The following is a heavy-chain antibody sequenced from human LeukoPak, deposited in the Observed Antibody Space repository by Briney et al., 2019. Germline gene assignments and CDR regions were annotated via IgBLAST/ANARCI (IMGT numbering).Heavy chain of an antibody. J-gene: IGHJ4*02. CDR3: ARGDSGYDKDFYFDY. Sequence: ASVKVSCKASGYTFTSYGISWVRQAPGQGLEWMGWISAYNGNTNYAQKLQGRVTMTTDTSTSTAYMELRSLRSDDTAVYYCARGDSGYDKDFYFDYWGQGTLVTVSS. CDR2: ISAYNGNT. CDR1: GYTFTSYG. V-gene: IGHV1-18*01. D-gene: IGHD5-12*01.